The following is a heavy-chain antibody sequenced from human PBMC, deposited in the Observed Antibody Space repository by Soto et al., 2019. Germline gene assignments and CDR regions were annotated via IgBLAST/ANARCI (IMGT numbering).Heavy chain of an antibody. D-gene: IGHD3-9*01. CDR3: AKDLRYFDWFHRAFDI. Sequence: PGGSLRLSCAASGFTFSSYAMSWVRQAPGKGLEWVSAISGSGGSTYYADSVKGRFTISRDNSKNTLYLQMNSLRAEDTAVYYCAKDLRYFDWFHRAFDIWGQGTMVTVSS. V-gene: IGHV3-23*01. CDR2: ISGSGGST. CDR1: GFTFSSYA. J-gene: IGHJ3*02.